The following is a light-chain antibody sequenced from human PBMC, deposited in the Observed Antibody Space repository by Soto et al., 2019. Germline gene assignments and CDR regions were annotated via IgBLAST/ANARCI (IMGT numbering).Light chain of an antibody. CDR1: QGIDRW. CDR3: KQSKSFPLT. J-gene: IGKJ4*01. V-gene: IGKV1-12*01. Sequence: DIQITHSPSSLSASVGDRVTITCRSSQGIDRWLAWYQQKPGKAPKVLIYAASSLRSGVPSRFSGSGSGTDFSLTISSLQPEDLATYYCKQSKSFPLTFGGGTKVDIK. CDR2: AAS.